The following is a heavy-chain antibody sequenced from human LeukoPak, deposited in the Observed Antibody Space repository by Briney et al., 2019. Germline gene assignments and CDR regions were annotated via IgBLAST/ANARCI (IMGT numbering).Heavy chain of an antibody. D-gene: IGHD3-10*01. Sequence: GGSLRLSCAASGFTFSSYAMSWVRQAPGKGLEWVSAISGSGGSTYYADSVKGRFTISRDNAKKSLYLQMDSLRPEDTALYYCAKSPRGYHYYMDVWGKGTTVTVSS. CDR3: AKSPRGYHYYMDV. CDR2: ISGSGGST. CDR1: GFTFSSYA. J-gene: IGHJ6*03. V-gene: IGHV3-23*01.